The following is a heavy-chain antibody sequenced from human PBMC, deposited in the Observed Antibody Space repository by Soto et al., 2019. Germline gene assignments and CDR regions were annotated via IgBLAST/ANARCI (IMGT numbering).Heavy chain of an antibody. CDR2: INPSGGST. J-gene: IGHJ6*02. CDR3: ARVGLCNSTSCYIAGGMDV. V-gene: IGHV1-46*01. CDR1: GYTFTSYY. D-gene: IGHD2-2*02. Sequence: SVKVSCKASGYTFTSYYMYWVRQAPGQGLEWMGIINPSGGSTSYAQKFQGRVTMTRDTSTSTVYMELSSLRSEDTAVYYCARVGLCNSTSCYIAGGMDVWGQGTTVTVSS.